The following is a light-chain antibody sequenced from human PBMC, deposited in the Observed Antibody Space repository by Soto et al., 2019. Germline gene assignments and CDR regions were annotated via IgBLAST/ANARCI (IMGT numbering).Light chain of an antibody. J-gene: IGLJ1*01. V-gene: IGLV2-14*01. CDR2: DVN. CDR1: SSDVGGYNY. CDR3: SSYTTSNTRQIV. Sequence: QSALTQPPSASGSPGQSVTISCTGTSSDVGGYNYVSWYQQHPGKAPKLIIYDVNKRPSGVSIRFSGSKSDNTASLTISGLQPEDEADYHCSSYTTSNTRQIVFGTGTKVTVL.